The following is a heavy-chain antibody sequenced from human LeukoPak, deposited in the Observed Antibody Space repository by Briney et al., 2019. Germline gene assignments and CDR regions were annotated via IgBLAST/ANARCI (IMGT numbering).Heavy chain of an antibody. V-gene: IGHV4-39*07. CDR1: GGSISSGGYY. D-gene: IGHD6-19*01. CDR3: ARVKADSSGWYEFDY. Sequence: KTSETLSLTCTVSGGSISSGGYYWSWIRQPPGKGLEWIGSIYYSGSTYYNPSLKSRVTISVDTSKNQFSLKLSSVTAADTAVYYCARVKADSSGWYEFDYWGQGTLVTVSS. CDR2: IYYSGST. J-gene: IGHJ4*02.